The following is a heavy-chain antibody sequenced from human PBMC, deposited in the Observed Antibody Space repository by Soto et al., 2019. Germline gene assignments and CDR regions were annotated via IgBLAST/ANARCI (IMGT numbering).Heavy chain of an antibody. CDR3: ARAIRFSDIASDY. Sequence: GGSLRLSCAASGFTFSSYAMHWVRQAPGKGLEWVAVISYDGSNKYYADSVKGRFTISRDNSKNTLYLQMNSLRAEDTAVYYCARAIRFSDIASDYWGQGTLVTVSS. CDR2: ISYDGSNK. CDR1: GFTFSSYA. D-gene: IGHD3-3*01. J-gene: IGHJ4*02. V-gene: IGHV3-30-3*01.